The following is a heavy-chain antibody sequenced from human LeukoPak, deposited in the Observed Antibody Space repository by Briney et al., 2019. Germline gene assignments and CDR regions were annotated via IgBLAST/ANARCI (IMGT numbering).Heavy chain of an antibody. Sequence: SETLSLTCNVSGGSPSSHYCSWIRQAPGKGLEWIGFIFSGGSTNYNPSLKSRVSISMDTSQNQFSLKLTSVTAADTAVYYCVRGRGPLRVEFGDWGQGALVTVSS. CDR1: GGSPSSHY. CDR2: IFSGGST. V-gene: IGHV4-4*09. J-gene: IGHJ4*02. CDR3: VRGRGPLRVEFGD. D-gene: IGHD3-16*01.